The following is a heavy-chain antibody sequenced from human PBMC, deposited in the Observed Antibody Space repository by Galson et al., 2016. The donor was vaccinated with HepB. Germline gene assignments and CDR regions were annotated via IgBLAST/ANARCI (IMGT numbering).Heavy chain of an antibody. V-gene: IGHV3-30*03. D-gene: IGHD2-21*02. Sequence: SLRLSCAASGFTFSTYGMHWVRQAPGKALEWVAVISYDGSHKYYADSVQGRFTVSRDNSKNPLYLQMNSLRSEDTAVYYCARRNCDVDCYFDYWGQGTLVTVSS. CDR1: GFTFSTYG. CDR3: ARRNCDVDCYFDY. J-gene: IGHJ4*02. CDR2: ISYDGSHK.